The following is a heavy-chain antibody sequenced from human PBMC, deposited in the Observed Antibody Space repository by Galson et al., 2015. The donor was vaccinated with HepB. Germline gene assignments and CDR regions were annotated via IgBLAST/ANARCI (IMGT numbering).Heavy chain of an antibody. V-gene: IGHV3-11*06. Sequence: SLRLSCAASGFTFSDYYMSWIRQAPGKGLEWVSYISSSSSYTNYADSVKGRFTISRDNAKNSLYLQMNSLRAEDTAVYYCARRCCIAVDEGIDYWGQGTLVTVSS. J-gene: IGHJ4*02. D-gene: IGHD6-19*01. CDR2: ISSSSSYT. CDR3: ARRCCIAVDEGIDY. CDR1: GFTFSDYY.